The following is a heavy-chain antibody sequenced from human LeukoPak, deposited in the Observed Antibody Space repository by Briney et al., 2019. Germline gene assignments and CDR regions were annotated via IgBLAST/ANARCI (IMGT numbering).Heavy chain of an antibody. J-gene: IGHJ4*02. CDR3: ARWAFGDGDYFHFDY. V-gene: IGHV1-2*02. Sequence: APVTVSSTTSVYTFTPYYIHWVRQAPGQGLEWMGWINPDTGGTNYAQSFQGTVTMTRDTSISTAYMELSRLKSDDTAVYYCARWAFGDGDYFHFDYWGQGTLVTVSS. CDR2: INPDTGGT. D-gene: IGHD4-17*01. CDR1: VYTFTPYY.